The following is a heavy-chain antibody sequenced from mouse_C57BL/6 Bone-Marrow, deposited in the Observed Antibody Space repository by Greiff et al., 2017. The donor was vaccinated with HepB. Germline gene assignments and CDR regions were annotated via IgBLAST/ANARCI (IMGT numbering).Heavy chain of an antibody. CDR1: GFSLTSYG. D-gene: IGHD1-1*01. J-gene: IGHJ3*01. Sequence: QVQLQQSGPGLVQPSQILSITCTVSGFSLTSYGVHWVRQSPGKGLEWLGVIWSGGSTDYNAALISRLSISKDNSKSQVFFKMNSLQADDTAIYYCARNLYYGSSPAWFAYWGQGTLVTVSA. CDR3: ARNLYYGSSPAWFAY. CDR2: IWSGGST. V-gene: IGHV2-2*01.